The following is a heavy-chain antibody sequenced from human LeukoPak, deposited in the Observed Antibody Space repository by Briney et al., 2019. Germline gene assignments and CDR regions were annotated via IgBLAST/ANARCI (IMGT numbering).Heavy chain of an antibody. V-gene: IGHV4-4*07. CDR1: NGSISSYY. D-gene: IGHD4-11*01. CDR3: ARGPTVTTYYFDS. Sequence: SETLSLTCTVSNGSISSYYWSWIRQPAGKGLEWIGRIFTSGSTNYNPSLKSRVTMSVDTSKNHFSLKLSPVTAADTAVYYYARGPTVTTYYFDSWGQGTLVTVSS. J-gene: IGHJ4*02. CDR2: IFTSGST.